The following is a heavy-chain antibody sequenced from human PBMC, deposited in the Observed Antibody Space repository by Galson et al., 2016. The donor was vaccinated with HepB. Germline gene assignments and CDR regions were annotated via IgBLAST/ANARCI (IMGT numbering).Heavy chain of an antibody. CDR1: GYTFTSND. D-gene: IGHD3-3*01. Sequence: SVKVSCKASGYTFTSNDINWVRQAPGQGLEWMGWMNTNDGGSGSIQKFQGRVTLTRDTSISTAYMELTSLTYEDTAVYFCTRARGTGFGGVPDYWGQGTLVTVSS. J-gene: IGHJ4*02. CDR3: TRARGTGFGGVPDY. V-gene: IGHV1-8*01. CDR2: MNTNDGGS.